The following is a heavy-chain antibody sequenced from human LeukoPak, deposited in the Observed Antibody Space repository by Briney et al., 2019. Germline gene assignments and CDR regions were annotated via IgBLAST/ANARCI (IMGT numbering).Heavy chain of an antibody. CDR1: GFTFSSYG. V-gene: IGHV3-33*01. CDR3: VRGDRYFFDF. J-gene: IGHJ4*02. CDR2: IWYDGSNK. Sequence: PGGSLRLSCAASGFTFSSYGMHWVRQAPGKGLEWVAVIWYDGSNKYYADSVKGRFSISRDNSKNTVYLQMNSLRAEDTAIYYCVRGDRYFFDFWGQGTLVTVSS.